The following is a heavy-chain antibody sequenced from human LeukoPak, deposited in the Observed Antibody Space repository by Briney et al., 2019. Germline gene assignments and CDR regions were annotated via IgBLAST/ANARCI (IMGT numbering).Heavy chain of an antibody. CDR3: ARGHWFDP. Sequence: GGSLRLSCVASGFTFSTYWMIWVRQAPGKGLEWVAYIKPDGSEKSYVDSVKGRFTISRDNAKNSLYLQMNSLRAEDTAVYSCARGHWFDPWGQGTLVTVSS. CDR2: IKPDGSEK. V-gene: IGHV3-7*03. J-gene: IGHJ5*02. CDR1: GFTFSTYW.